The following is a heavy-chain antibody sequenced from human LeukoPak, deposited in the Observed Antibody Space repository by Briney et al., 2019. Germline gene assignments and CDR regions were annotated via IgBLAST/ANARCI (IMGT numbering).Heavy chain of an antibody. V-gene: IGHV4-34*01. CDR2: INHSGSA. J-gene: IGHJ6*03. D-gene: IGHD6-13*01. CDR1: GGSFSGYY. CDR3: ARGSGIAAAGIRYYYYYMDV. Sequence: PSETLSLTCAVYGGSFSGYYWSWIRQPPGKGLEWIGEINHSGSANYNPSLKSRVTISVDTSKNQFSLKLSSVTAADTAVYYCARGSGIAAAGIRYYYYYMDVWGKGTTVTVSS.